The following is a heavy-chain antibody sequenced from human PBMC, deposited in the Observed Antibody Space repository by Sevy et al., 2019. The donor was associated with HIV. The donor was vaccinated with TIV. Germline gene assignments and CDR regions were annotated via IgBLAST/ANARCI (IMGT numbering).Heavy chain of an antibody. CDR2: IIPIFGTT. CDR1: GGTFSSFA. CDR3: ARPSYGSGRGYQNYFYYYGMDD. Sequence: ASVKVSCKASGGTFSSFALSWVRQAPGQGLEWMGGIIPIFGTTKYAQKFQGRVTIIADESTSTAYMELSSLGSEDTAVYYCARPSYGSGRGYQNYFYYYGMDDWGPRTTVTGSS. D-gene: IGHD3-10*01. J-gene: IGHJ6*02. V-gene: IGHV1-69*13.